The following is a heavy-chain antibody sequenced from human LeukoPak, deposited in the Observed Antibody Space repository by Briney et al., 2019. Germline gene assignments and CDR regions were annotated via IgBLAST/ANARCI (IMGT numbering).Heavy chain of an antibody. V-gene: IGHV3-21*01. CDR3: ARDPYSGSYGDSYYYYMDV. CDR1: GFSLSSYN. CDR2: ITTSSTYT. Sequence: GGSLRLSCAASGFSLSSYNMNWVRQAPGKGLEWVSSITTSSTYTFYADSVKGRFTISRDNAKNSLYLQMSGLRAEDTAVYYCARDPYSGSYGDSYYYYMDVWGKGTTVTISS. J-gene: IGHJ6*03. D-gene: IGHD1-26*01.